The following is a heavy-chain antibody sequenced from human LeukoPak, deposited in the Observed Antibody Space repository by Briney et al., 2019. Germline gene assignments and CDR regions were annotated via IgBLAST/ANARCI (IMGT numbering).Heavy chain of an antibody. CDR2: ISWDGGST. J-gene: IGHJ4*02. D-gene: IGHD2-21*02. CDR1: GFTFDDYT. Sequence: GGSLRLSCAASGFTFDDYTMHWVRQAPGKGLEWVSLISWDGGSTYYADSVKGRFTISRDNAKNSLYLQMNSLRAEDTAVYYCARDLVAYCGGDCSFHFDYWGQGTLVTVSS. CDR3: ARDLVAYCGGDCSFHFDY. V-gene: IGHV3-43*01.